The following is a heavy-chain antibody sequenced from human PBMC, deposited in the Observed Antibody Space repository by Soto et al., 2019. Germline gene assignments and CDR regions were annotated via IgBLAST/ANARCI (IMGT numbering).Heavy chain of an antibody. CDR3: ARGILNTVDLDY. V-gene: IGHV1-8*01. CDR1: GYTFTSYD. Sequence: ASVKVSCKASGYTFTSYDINWVRQATGQGLEWMGWMNPNSGNTGYAQKFQGRVTMTRNTSISTAYMELSSLRSEDTAVYYCARGILNTVDLDYWGQGTLVTVSS. CDR2: MNPNSGNT. J-gene: IGHJ4*02. D-gene: IGHD4-17*01.